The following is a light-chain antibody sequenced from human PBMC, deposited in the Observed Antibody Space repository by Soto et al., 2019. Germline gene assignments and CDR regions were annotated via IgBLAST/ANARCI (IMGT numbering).Light chain of an antibody. CDR3: HQYNSYSPAT. V-gene: IGKV1-5*01. J-gene: IGKJ1*01. CDR1: QSIRRW. CDR2: DAS. Sequence: DIQMTQSPSMLSASVGDRVTIACRASQSIRRWLAWYQQKPGKAPKLLIFDASTLESGVPSRFSGRGSETEFTLTISCLQPDDFATYYCHQYNSYSPATFGQGTNVEI.